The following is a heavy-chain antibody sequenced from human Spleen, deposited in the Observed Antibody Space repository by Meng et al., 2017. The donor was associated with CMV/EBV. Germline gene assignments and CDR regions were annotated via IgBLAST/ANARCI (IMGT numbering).Heavy chain of an antibody. V-gene: IGHV3-7*01. CDR3: ATWDAGYYSGMDV. J-gene: IGHJ6*02. Sequence: GGSLRLSCAASGFTFSTYWMTWVRQAPGKGLEWVAIIKQDGSERYYVDSVKGRFTLSRDNAKNSLYLQMNSLSPEDTAVYYCATWDAGYYSGMDVWGQGTTVTVSS. CDR2: IKQDGSER. D-gene: IGHD1-26*01. CDR1: GFTFSTYW.